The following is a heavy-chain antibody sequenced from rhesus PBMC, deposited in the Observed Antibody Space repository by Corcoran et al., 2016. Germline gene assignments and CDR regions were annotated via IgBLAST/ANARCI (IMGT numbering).Heavy chain of an antibody. V-gene: IGHV1-200*01. CDR2: INPSDGNP. CDR3: AREKWLLIYGLDS. Sequence: QVQLVQSGAEVKKPGASVKLSCKASGYTFTSYSINWVRQAPGQGLEWMGCINPSDGNPGSAQNFQVRVPMTRDTSTSTAYRELSSLRSEDTAVYYCAREKWLLIYGLDSWGQGVVVTVSS. CDR1: GYTFTSYS. D-gene: IGHD3-28*01. J-gene: IGHJ6*01.